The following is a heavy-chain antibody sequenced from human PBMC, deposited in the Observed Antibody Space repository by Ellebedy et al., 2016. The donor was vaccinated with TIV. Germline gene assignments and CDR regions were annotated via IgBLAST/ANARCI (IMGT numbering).Heavy chain of an antibody. CDR1: GFTFDDYA. CDR2: ISWNSANI. CDR3: ARDSGFYCLDF. Sequence: SLKISCAASGFTFDDYAMHWVRQAPGKGLEWVSGISWNSANIGYADSVKGRFTFSRDNAANSVYLQVSSLRADDTAVYYCARDSGFYCLDFWGQGALVTVSS. V-gene: IGHV3-9*01. J-gene: IGHJ4*02. D-gene: IGHD2-15*01.